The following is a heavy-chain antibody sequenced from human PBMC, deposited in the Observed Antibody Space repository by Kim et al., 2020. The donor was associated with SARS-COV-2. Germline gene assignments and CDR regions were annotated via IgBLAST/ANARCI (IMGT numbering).Heavy chain of an antibody. Sequence: SETLSLTCTVSGGSISSSSYYWGWIRQPPGKGLEWIGSIYYSGSTYYNPSLKSRVTISVDTSKNQFSLKLSSVTAADTALYYCARESHYYDSGVFDPWGQGTLVTVSS. J-gene: IGHJ5*02. CDR1: GGSISSSSYY. D-gene: IGHD3-22*01. CDR3: ARESHYYDSGVFDP. CDR2: IYYSGST. V-gene: IGHV4-39*07.